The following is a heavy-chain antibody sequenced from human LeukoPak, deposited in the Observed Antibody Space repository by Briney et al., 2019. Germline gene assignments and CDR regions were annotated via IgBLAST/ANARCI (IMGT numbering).Heavy chain of an antibody. CDR1: GFTFSSYN. Sequence: GGSLRLSCAASGFTFSSYNMNWVRQAPGKGLEWVSYISSSSSTIYYADSVKGRFTISRDNAKNSLYLQMNSLRAEDTAVYYCARDRSGDEDFWSGYYTNYFDPWGQGTLVTVSS. CDR3: ARDRSGDEDFWSGYYTNYFDP. CDR2: ISSSSSTI. D-gene: IGHD3-3*01. J-gene: IGHJ5*02. V-gene: IGHV3-48*01.